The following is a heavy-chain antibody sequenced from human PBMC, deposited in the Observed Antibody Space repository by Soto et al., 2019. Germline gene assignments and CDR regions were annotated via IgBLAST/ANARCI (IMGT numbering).Heavy chain of an antibody. J-gene: IGHJ4*02. Sequence: PGGSLRLSCVASGFTFRNFAMTWVRQAPGKGLEWVSGVIESGGTAYYADSVKGRFTISRDNSRNTLYLQMNFLRVEDTAVYFCAKDAIAGRLPQSFDAWGQGTVVTVSS. CDR1: GFTFRNFA. V-gene: IGHV3-23*01. D-gene: IGHD6-6*01. CDR2: VIESGGTA. CDR3: AKDAIAGRLPQSFDA.